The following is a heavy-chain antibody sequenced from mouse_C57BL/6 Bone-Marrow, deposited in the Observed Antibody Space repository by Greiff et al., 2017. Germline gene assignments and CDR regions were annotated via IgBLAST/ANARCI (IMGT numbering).Heavy chain of an antibody. Sequence: QVQLKEPGAELMKPGASVKLSCKATGYTFTGYWIEWVKQRPGHGLEWIGEILPGSGSTNYNEKFKGKATLTADKSSSTAYMELRSLTSEDSAVYFGARSDGYYGYWGQGTTLTVSS. CDR2: ILPGSGST. J-gene: IGHJ2*01. D-gene: IGHD2-3*01. CDR3: ARSDGYYGY. CDR1: GYTFTGYW. V-gene: IGHV1-9*01.